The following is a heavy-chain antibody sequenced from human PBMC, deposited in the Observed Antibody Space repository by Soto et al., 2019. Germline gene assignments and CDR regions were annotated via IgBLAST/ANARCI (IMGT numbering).Heavy chain of an antibody. D-gene: IGHD6-19*01. CDR2: IWYDGSNK. J-gene: IGHJ4*02. V-gene: IGHV3-33*08. CDR1: GFTFSSYG. CDR3: ARGGMAVATNVIDY. Sequence: GGSLRLSCAASGFTFSSYGMHWVRQAPGKGLEWVAVIWYDGSNKYYADSVKGRFTISRDNSKNTLYLQMNSLRAEDTAVYYCARGGMAVATNVIDYWGQGTLVTVS.